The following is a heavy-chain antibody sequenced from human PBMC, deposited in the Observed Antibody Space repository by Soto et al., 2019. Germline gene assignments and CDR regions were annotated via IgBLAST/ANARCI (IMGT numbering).Heavy chain of an antibody. CDR3: ARDLSGFSYGSQDYFGLDV. D-gene: IGHD5-18*01. CDR2: VSHTGST. Sequence: QVQLQESGPGLVKPSETLSLTCTVSGDSISIYYWTWVRQPPGKGLEWIGYVSHTGSTNYKPSLKSRVTISVDSSKNQLSLRLTSVTAADTAVYYCARDLSGFSYGSQDYFGLDVWGPGTAVTVSS. CDR1: GDSISIYY. V-gene: IGHV4-59*01. J-gene: IGHJ6*02.